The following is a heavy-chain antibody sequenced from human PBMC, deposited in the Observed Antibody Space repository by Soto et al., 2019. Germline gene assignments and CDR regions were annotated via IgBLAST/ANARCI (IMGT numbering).Heavy chain of an antibody. CDR1: GGSISSYY. CDR3: ARDNAAAGSYFDY. V-gene: IGHV4-4*07. Sequence: PSETLSLTCTVSGGSISSYYWSWIRQSSGKGLEWIGRIYTSGSTNYNPSLKSRVTMSVDTSKNQFSLKLSSVTAADTAVYYCARDNAAAGSYFDYWGQGTLVTVSS. CDR2: IYTSGST. D-gene: IGHD6-13*01. J-gene: IGHJ4*02.